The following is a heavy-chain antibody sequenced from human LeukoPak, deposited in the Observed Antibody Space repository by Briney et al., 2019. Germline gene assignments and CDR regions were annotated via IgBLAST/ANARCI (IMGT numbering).Heavy chain of an antibody. CDR1: GFTFRSYA. D-gene: IGHD6-19*01. CDR2: ITGSGGST. V-gene: IGHV3-23*01. J-gene: IGHJ4*02. Sequence: GGSLRLSCAASGFTFRSYAMSWVRQAPGKGLEWVSTITGSGGSTYYADSVKGRFTISRDNSKNTLYLQLNSLRAEDTAVYYCAKTTSSGWCSTFDYWGQGTLVTVSS. CDR3: AKTTSSGWCSTFDY.